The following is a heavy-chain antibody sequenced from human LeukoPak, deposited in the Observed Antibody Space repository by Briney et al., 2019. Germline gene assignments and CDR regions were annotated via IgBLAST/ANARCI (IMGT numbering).Heavy chain of an antibody. J-gene: IGHJ4*02. Sequence: GGSLRLSCAASGFTFSSYAMSWVRQAPGKGLEWVSTITGGGGSTYYADSVKGRFTISRDNSKNTLYLQMNSLRAEDAAVYYCASCSSTNCYWGQGTLVTVSS. CDR2: ITGGGGST. V-gene: IGHV3-23*01. D-gene: IGHD2-2*01. CDR1: GFTFSSYA. CDR3: ASCSSTNCY.